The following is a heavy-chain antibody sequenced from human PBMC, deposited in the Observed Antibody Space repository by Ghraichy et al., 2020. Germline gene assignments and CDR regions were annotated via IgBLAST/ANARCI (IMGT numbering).Heavy chain of an antibody. CDR1: GFTFSSYA. CDR2: ISGSGGST. V-gene: IGHV3-23*01. J-gene: IGHJ6*02. Sequence: GGSLRLSCAASGFTFSSYAMSWVRQAPGKGLEWVSAISGSGGSTYYADSVKGRFTISRDNSKNTLYLQMNSLRAEDMAVYYCATRTTSTHYYYYGMDVWGQGTTVTVSS. D-gene: IGHD1-1*01. CDR3: ATRTTSTHYYYYGMDV.